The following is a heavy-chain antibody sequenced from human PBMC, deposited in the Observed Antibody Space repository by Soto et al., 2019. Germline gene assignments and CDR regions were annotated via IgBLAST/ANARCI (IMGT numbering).Heavy chain of an antibody. CDR2: INAGNGNT. J-gene: IGHJ4*02. CDR1: GYTFTGYA. Sequence: QVQLVQSGAEVKKPGASVKVSCKASGYTFTGYAILWVRQAPGQRLEWMGWINAGNGNTKYSQKFQGRVTITRDTSASTAYMELSSLRSEATAVYYWARAQNLEMATPWGQGTLVTVSS. CDR3: ARAQNLEMATP. D-gene: IGHD5-12*01. V-gene: IGHV1-3*01.